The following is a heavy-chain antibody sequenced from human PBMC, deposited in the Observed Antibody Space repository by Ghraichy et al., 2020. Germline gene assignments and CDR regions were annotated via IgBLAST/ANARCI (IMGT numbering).Heavy chain of an antibody. V-gene: IGHV3-21*01. J-gene: IGHJ3*02. CDR3: ARGTGAFDI. CDR2: ISSSSSYI. Sequence: GESLNISCAASGITFSSYSMNWVRQAPGKGLEWVSSISSSSSYIYYADSVKGRFTISRDNAKNSLYLQMNSLRAEDTAVYYCARGTGAFDIWGQGTMVTISS. D-gene: IGHD1-14*01. CDR1: GITFSSYS.